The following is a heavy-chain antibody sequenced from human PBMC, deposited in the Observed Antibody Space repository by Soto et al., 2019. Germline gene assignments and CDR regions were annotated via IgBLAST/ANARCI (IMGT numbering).Heavy chain of an antibody. CDR2: IIPLFATT. D-gene: IGHD3-22*01. CDR1: GGTFTNYA. V-gene: IGHV1-69*06. J-gene: IGHJ4*02. CDR3: ARGVPYYYNSSGYPLNY. Sequence: QVRLVQSGAEVKKPGSSVKVSCEASGGTFTNYAINWVRQAPGHGLEWTGAIIPLFATTYYAQKFQGRVTITADKPTTTAYMELSSLRSEDTAVYYCARGVPYYYNSSGYPLNYWGQGTLVTVSS.